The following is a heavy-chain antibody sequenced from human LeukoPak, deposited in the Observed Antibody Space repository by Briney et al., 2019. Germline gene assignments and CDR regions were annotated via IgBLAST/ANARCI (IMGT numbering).Heavy chain of an antibody. CDR1: GYTFTNYG. Sequence: GASVKVSYKASGYTFTNYGFTWARQAPGQGLEWMGWISAYNGDTMYAQKLQGRVTLTTDTSTSTAYMELRSLGSDDTAVYYCARDPATGMASGRHDYWGQGTLVTVSS. D-gene: IGHD5-18*01. J-gene: IGHJ4*02. CDR2: ISAYNGDT. CDR3: ARDPATGMASGRHDY. V-gene: IGHV1-18*01.